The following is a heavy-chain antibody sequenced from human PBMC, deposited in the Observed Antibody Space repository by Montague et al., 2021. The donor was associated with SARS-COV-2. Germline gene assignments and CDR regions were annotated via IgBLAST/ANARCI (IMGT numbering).Heavy chain of an antibody. Sequence: YFSGSSYYNPSLKSRVSISVHTSRNQFSLRLSSVTSADTAVYYCAGLRRGGLVAAGSNWFEHWGQGTLVTVSS. V-gene: IGHV4-39*01. CDR2: YFSGSS. J-gene: IGHJ5*02. D-gene: IGHD2-15*01. CDR3: AGLRRGGLVAAGSNWFEH.